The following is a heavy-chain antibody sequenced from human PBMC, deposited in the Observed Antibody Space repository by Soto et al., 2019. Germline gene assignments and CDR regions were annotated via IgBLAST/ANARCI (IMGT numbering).Heavy chain of an antibody. D-gene: IGHD3-16*01. CDR2: ISRSSETI. CDR3: ARPLYDYVWGSYGYGMDV. Sequence: GGSLRLSCAASGFNFNHYAMNWVRQTPGKGLEWVSFISRSSETIYYADAVKGRFTISRDNSKNTLYLQMNSLRAEDTAVYYCARPLYDYVWGSYGYGMDVWGQGTTVTVSS. J-gene: IGHJ6*02. CDR1: GFNFNHYA. V-gene: IGHV3-48*01.